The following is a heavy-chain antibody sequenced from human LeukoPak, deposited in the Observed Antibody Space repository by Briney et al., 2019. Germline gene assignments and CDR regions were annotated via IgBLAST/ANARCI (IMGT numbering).Heavy chain of an antibody. CDR2: ISSSSYI. J-gene: IGHJ4*02. Sequence: PGGSLRLSCAASGFTFSSYSMNWVRQAPGKGLEWVSSISSSSYIYYADSVKGRFTISRDNAKNSPYLQMNSLRAEDTAVYYCASFGIAAAFDYWGQGTLVTVSS. CDR1: GFTFSSYS. CDR3: ASFGIAAAFDY. D-gene: IGHD6-13*01. V-gene: IGHV3-21*01.